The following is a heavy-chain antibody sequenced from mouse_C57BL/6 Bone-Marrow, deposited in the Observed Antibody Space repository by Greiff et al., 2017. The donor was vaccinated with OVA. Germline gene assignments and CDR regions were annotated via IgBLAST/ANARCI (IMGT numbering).Heavy chain of an antibody. CDR2: IRSKSNNYAT. CDR1: GFSFNTYA. D-gene: IGHD2-4*01. V-gene: IGHV10-1*01. Sequence: EVQVVESGGGLVQPKGSLKLSCAASGFSFNTYAMNWVRQAPGKGLEWVARIRSKSNNYATYYADSVKDRFTISRDDSESMLYLQMNNLKTEDTAMYYCVRQGWDYEGFAYWGQGTLVTVSA. CDR3: VRQGWDYEGFAY. J-gene: IGHJ3*01.